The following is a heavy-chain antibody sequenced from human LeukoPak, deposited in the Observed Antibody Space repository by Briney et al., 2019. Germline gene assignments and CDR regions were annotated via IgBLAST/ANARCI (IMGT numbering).Heavy chain of an antibody. CDR1: GFIFSSSG. D-gene: IGHD4-17*01. Sequence: GSLRLSCAASGFIFSSSGMHWVRQAPGKGLEWVAFIRYDGSYNYYADSVKGRSTISRDSSKKTLYLQMNSLRVEDTAVYYCAKAMTTVTPFDYWGQGTLVTVSS. J-gene: IGHJ4*02. V-gene: IGHV3-30*02. CDR2: IRYDGSYN. CDR3: AKAMTTVTPFDY.